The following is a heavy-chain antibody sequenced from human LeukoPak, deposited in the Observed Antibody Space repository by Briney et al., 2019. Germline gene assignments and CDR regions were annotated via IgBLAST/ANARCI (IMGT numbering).Heavy chain of an antibody. J-gene: IGHJ4*02. CDR2: IGTKANTYAT. D-gene: IGHD5-24*01. Sequence: GGSLRLSCAASGFTFSGSAMHWVRQASGKGLEWIGRIGTKANTYATTYTASMKGRFTISRDDSENTAYLQVNSLKTEDTAVCYCARQMDTIDYWGQGTLVTVSS. V-gene: IGHV3-73*01. CDR3: ARQMDTIDY. CDR1: GFTFSGSA.